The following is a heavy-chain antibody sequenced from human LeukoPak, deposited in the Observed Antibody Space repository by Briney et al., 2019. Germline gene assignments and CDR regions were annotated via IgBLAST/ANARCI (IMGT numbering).Heavy chain of an antibody. Sequence: ASVKVPCKASGYTFTGYYMHWVRQAPGQGLEWMGRINPNSGGTNYAQKFQGRVTMTRDTSISTAYMELSRLRSDDTAVYYCARDVLLWFGEEDWFDPWGQGTLVTVSS. CDR1: GYTFTGYY. CDR3: ARDVLLWFGEEDWFDP. V-gene: IGHV1-2*06. CDR2: INPNSGGT. J-gene: IGHJ5*02. D-gene: IGHD3-10*01.